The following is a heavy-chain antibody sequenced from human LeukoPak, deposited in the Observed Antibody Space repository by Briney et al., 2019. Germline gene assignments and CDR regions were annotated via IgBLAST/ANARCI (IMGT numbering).Heavy chain of an antibody. CDR3: ARGVDYYYYMDV. V-gene: IGHV4-38-2*02. J-gene: IGHJ6*03. Sequence: SETLSLTCTVSGYFISSGYYWGWIRQPPGKGLQWIGSIHHSGSTYYNPSLKSRVTISVDTSKNQFSLKLSSVTAADTAVYYCARGVDYYYYMDVWGKGTTVTVSS. D-gene: IGHD3-3*01. CDR1: GYFISSGYY. CDR2: IHHSGST.